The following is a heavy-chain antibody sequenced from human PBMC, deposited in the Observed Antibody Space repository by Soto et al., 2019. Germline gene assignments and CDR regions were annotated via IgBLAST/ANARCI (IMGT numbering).Heavy chain of an antibody. CDR2: INAGNGDT. CDR3: ARERYGGMEG. Sequence: ASVSISCKASGYTFTSYAMHWVRQAPGQRLEWMGWINAGNGDTKYSQKFEGRVTITRDTSATTDYMELSSLRSEDTAVYYCARERYGGMEGSGEGTKVTVS. CDR1: GYTFTSYA. D-gene: IGHD3-9*01. J-gene: IGHJ6*02. V-gene: IGHV1-3*01.